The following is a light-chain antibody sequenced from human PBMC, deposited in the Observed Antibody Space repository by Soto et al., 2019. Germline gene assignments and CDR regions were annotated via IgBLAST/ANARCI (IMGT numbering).Light chain of an antibody. Sequence: IQMTQSQSSLSASVGDRVTIACLASQSISSYLNWYQQKPGKAPKLLIYAASSLQSGVPSRLSGSGSGTDFTLTISSLQPQDFATYYCQQSYSTPITFGHGTRLEIK. CDR3: QQSYSTPIT. CDR1: QSISSY. V-gene: IGKV1-39*01. CDR2: AAS. J-gene: IGKJ5*01.